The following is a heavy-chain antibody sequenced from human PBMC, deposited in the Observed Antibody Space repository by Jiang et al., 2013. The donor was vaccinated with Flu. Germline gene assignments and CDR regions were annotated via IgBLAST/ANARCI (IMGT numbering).Heavy chain of an antibody. CDR3: AREGDFWSGGYGMDV. CDR1: GYTFTSYG. D-gene: IGHD3-3*01. V-gene: IGHV1-18*01. Sequence: KASGYTFTSYGISWVRQAPGQGLEWMGWISAYNGNTNYAQKLQGRVTMTTDTSTSTAYMELRSLRSDDTAVYYCAREGDFWSGGYGMDVWGKGTTVTVSS. J-gene: IGHJ6*04. CDR2: ISAYNGNT.